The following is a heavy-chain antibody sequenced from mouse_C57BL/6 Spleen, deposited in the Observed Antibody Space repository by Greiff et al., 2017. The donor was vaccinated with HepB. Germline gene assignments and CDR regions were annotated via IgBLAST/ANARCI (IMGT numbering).Heavy chain of an antibody. CDR1: GYTFTDYE. V-gene: IGHV1-15*01. Sequence: QVQLQQSGAELVRPGASVTLSCKASGYTFTDYEMHWVKQTPVHGLEWIGAIDPETGGTAYNQKFKGKAILTADKSSSTAYMELRSLTSEDSAVYYCTRDSITTVVNAMDYWGQGTSVTVSS. CDR2: IDPETGGT. D-gene: IGHD1-1*01. J-gene: IGHJ4*01. CDR3: TRDSITTVVNAMDY.